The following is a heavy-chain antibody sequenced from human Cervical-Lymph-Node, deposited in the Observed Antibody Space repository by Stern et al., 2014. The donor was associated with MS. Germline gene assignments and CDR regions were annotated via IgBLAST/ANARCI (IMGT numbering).Heavy chain of an antibody. CDR2: IYSDGST. J-gene: IGHJ4*02. CDR1: GLSVSTNY. Sequence: EVQLVQSGGDLVQPGGSLRLSCTVSGLSVSTNYMTLVRQAPGEGLDWVSVIYSDGSTYYADSVKGRFIISRDDSKNTLHLQMDSLRDEDTAVYYCARGGSSFSSLGFFDFWGLGTLVTVSS. CDR3: ARGGSSFSSLGFFDF. V-gene: IGHV3-53*01. D-gene: IGHD6-6*01.